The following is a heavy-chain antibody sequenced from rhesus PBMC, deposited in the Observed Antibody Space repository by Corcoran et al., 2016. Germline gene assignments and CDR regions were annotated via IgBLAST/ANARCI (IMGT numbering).Heavy chain of an antibody. D-gene: IGHD6-25*01. CDR1: GGSISSSS. CDR2: NGGSRRRT. Sequence: QLQLQESGPGLVKPSETLSLTCAVSGGSISSSSWRCLRQAPGKGLEWIGYNGGSRRRTNSNPSLKSRVTLSVDTSKNQLSLKLSSVTAADTAVYYCARKIAAALAFDYWGQGVLVTVSS. J-gene: IGHJ4*01. CDR3: ARKIAAALAFDY. V-gene: IGHV4-169*01.